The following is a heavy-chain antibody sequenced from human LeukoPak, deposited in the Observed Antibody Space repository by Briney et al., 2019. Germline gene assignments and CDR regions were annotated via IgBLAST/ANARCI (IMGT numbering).Heavy chain of an antibody. J-gene: IGHJ4*02. CDR2: INNSGST. CDR3: AREDVDTAMVFDY. Sequence: SETLSLTCTVSGGSISSYYWSWIRQPPGKGLEWIGYINNSGSTNYKSSLKSRVTISVDTSKSQISLKLSSVTAADTAVYYCAREDVDTAMVFDYWGQGTLVTVSS. V-gene: IGHV4-4*08. CDR1: GGSISSYY. D-gene: IGHD5-18*01.